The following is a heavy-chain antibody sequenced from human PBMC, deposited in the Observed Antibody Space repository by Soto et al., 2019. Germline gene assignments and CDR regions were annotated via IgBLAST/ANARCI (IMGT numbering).Heavy chain of an antibody. CDR1: SLNLGDHY. D-gene: IGHD2-21*02. CDR3: SRDPRLLDY. J-gene: IGHJ4*01. CDR2: ISGTGGTT. V-gene: IGHV3-11*01. Sequence: LTRSCYVFSLNLGDHYMTWIRQAPGKGLEWISYISGTGGTTNYADSVKGRFTISRDNARNSLYLQMNGLRVEDTAVYYCSRDPRLLDYWGPGT.